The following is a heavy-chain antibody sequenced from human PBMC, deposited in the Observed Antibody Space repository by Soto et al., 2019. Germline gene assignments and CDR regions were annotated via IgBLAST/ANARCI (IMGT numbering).Heavy chain of an antibody. CDR2: ISPGSRYP. CDR1: RFTFGDSY. J-gene: IGHJ1*01. CDR3: ARVTY. V-gene: IGHV3-11*06. Sequence: GGSLSLSSAGSRFTFGDSYMSWIRQAAVKVLEWLSSISPGSRYPAYAHSVKGRLTISRDNARRSLVLQMTSLTAEETAMYYCARVTYSGPGTQVTVSS.